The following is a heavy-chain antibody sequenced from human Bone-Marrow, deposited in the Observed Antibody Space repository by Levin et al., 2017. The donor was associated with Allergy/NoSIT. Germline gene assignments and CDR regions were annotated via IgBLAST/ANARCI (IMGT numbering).Heavy chain of an antibody. CDR3: VGGAPAYSYGS. CDR1: GFTFSKYF. J-gene: IGHJ5*02. V-gene: IGHV3-74*01. D-gene: IGHD5-18*01. CDR2: INTDGSGT. Sequence: GESLKISCAASGFTFSKYFMYWVRQAPGKGLVWVSHINTDGSGTTYADSVKGRFTISRDNTKNTMSLQMNSLRAEDTAVYYCVGGAPAYSYGSWGQGTLVTVSS.